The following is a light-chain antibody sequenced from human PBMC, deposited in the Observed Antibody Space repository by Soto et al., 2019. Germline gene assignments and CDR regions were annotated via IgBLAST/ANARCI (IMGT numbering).Light chain of an antibody. CDR1: QCVAGSY. V-gene: IGKV3-20*01. J-gene: IGKJ5*01. CDR3: QQYGSASEIT. Sequence: EIVLTQYPCTLSLSPEERATLSYRAIQCVAGSYLAWYQQKPGQAPRLLIYGASSRATGFPDRFSGSGSGTDFTLTISGLEPEDSAVYYCQQYGSASEITFGQGTRLE. CDR2: GAS.